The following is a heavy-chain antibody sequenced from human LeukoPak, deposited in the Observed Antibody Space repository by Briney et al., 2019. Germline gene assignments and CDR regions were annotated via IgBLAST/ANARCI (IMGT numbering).Heavy chain of an antibody. V-gene: IGHV4-39*01. CDR3: ARDYSNYALYYYYYGMDV. CDR2: IFNSGST. CDR1: GGSISSYY. Sequence: SETLSLTCTVSGGSISSYYWGWIRQPPGKGLEWIGSIFNSGSTYYNPSLKSRVTISVDTSKNQFSLKVSSVTAADTAVYYCARDYSNYALYYYYYGMDVWGQGTTVTVSS. D-gene: IGHD4-11*01. J-gene: IGHJ6*02.